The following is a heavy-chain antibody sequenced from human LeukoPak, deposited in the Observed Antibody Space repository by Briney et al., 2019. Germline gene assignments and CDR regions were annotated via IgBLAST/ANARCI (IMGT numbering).Heavy chain of an antibody. V-gene: IGHV3-15*07. CDR2: IKRKTDAGTT. CDR3: TTGNWGPY. J-gene: IGHJ4*02. D-gene: IGHD7-27*01. Sequence: LEWVGRIKRKTDAGTTDYAAPVKGRFTISRDDSKNTLYLQMNSLKTEDTAVYYCTTGNWGPYWGQGTLVTVSS.